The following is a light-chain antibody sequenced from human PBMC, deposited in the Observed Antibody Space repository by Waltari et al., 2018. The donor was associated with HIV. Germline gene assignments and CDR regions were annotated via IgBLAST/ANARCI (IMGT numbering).Light chain of an antibody. J-gene: IGLJ3*02. Sequence: SYVLTQPPSVSVAPGQTARITCGGNNIRTKSVHWYQQKPGQAPVLVVFDDVDRPSGIPGRFSGSNSGNMATLTISRVEAGDGADYYCQVWDSGSEPPVLFGGGTKLTVL. CDR1: NIRTKS. V-gene: IGLV3-21*02. CDR2: DDV. CDR3: QVWDSGSEPPVL.